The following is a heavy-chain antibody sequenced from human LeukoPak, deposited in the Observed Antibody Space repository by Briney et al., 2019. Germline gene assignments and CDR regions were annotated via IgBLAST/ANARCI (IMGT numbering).Heavy chain of an antibody. Sequence: SVKVSCKASGGTFSSYAISWVRQAPGQGLEWMGRIIPILGIANYALKFQDRVTITADKSTSTAYMELSSLRSEDTAVYYCASGTRSDAFDIWGQGTMVTVSS. CDR1: GGTFSSYA. CDR2: IIPILGIA. V-gene: IGHV1-69*04. D-gene: IGHD1-7*01. CDR3: ASGTRSDAFDI. J-gene: IGHJ3*02.